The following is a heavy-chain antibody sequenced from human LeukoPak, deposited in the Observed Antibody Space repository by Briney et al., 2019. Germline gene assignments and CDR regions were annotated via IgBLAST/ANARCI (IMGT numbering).Heavy chain of an antibody. CDR2: IYYSGST. D-gene: IGHD6-13*01. CDR3: ARTTEAHSWRTRYYDYYLDV. CDR1: GGSISSYSYY. J-gene: IGHJ6*03. V-gene: IGHV4-61*05. Sequence: SETLSLTCTVAGGSISSYSYYWGWIRQPPVKGLEWIGYIYYSGSTNYNPSLKSRVSISVDTSKNQLSLKLSSVTAADTAVYYCARTTEAHSWRTRYYDYYLDVWAKGPRSPSL.